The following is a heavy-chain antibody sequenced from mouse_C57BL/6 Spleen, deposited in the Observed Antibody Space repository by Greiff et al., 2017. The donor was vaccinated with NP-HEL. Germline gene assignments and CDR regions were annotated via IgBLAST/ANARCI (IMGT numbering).Heavy chain of an antibody. J-gene: IGHJ4*01. D-gene: IGHD1-1*01. CDR3: ASPITTVVANYAVDY. Sequence: VQLQQPGAELVRPGTSVKLSCKASGYTFTSYWMHWVKQRPGQGLEWIGVINPSDSYTNYTQKFKGKATLTVDTSSSTAYMQLSSLTSEDSAVYYCASPITTVVANYAVDYWGQGTSVTVSS. CDR1: GYTFTSYW. CDR2: INPSDSYT. V-gene: IGHV1-59*01.